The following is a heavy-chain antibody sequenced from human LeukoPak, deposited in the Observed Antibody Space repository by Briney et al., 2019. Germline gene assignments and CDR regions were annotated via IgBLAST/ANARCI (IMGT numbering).Heavy chain of an antibody. D-gene: IGHD3-10*01. CDR2: IYYTGST. V-gene: IGHV4-59*08. Sequence: SETLSLTCAVYGGSFSGYYWSWIRQPPGKGLEWIGYIYYTGSTTYNPSLKSRVTISVDTSKNQFSLRLNSVTAADTAVYYCACTLASGTYMYWAQGTLVTVSS. CDR1: GGSFSGYY. J-gene: IGHJ4*02. CDR3: ACTLASGTYMY.